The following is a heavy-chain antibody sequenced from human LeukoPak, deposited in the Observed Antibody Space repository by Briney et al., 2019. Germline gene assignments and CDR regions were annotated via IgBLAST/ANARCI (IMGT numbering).Heavy chain of an antibody. J-gene: IGHJ5*02. CDR3: ARYCSGGSCYHPHNWFDP. CDR2: IIPILGIA. Sequence: GASVKVSCKASGYTFTSYGISWVRQAPGQGLEWMGRIIPILGIANYAQKFQGRVTITADKSTSTAYMELSSLRSEDTAVYYCARYCSGGSCYHPHNWFDPWGQGTLVTVSS. CDR1: GYTFTSYG. D-gene: IGHD2-15*01. V-gene: IGHV1-69*04.